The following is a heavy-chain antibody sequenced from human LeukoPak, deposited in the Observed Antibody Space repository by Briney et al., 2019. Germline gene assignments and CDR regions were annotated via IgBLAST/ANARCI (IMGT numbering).Heavy chain of an antibody. D-gene: IGHD3-10*01. CDR2: ISSSGSTI. CDR1: GFTFSSYE. J-gene: IGHJ5*02. CDR3: ARSYYYGSGSYFRSGNWFDP. V-gene: IGHV3-48*03. Sequence: GGSLRLSCAASGFTFSSYEMNWVRQAPGKGLEWVSYISSSGSTIYYADSLKGRFTISRDNAKKSLYLQMNSLRAEDTAVYYCARSYYYGSGSYFRSGNWFDPWGQGTLVTVSS.